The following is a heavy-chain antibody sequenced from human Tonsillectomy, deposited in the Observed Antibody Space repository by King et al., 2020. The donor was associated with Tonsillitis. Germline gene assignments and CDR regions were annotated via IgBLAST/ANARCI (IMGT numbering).Heavy chain of an antibody. J-gene: IGHJ4*02. V-gene: IGHV3-21*01. D-gene: IGHD5-18*01. CDR3: ARDRALRGYSYGPGTFDY. CDR2: ISSSSSYI. CDR1: GFTFSYYS. Sequence: VQLVESGGSLVKPGGSLRLSCAASGFTFSYYSMNWVRQAPGKGLEWVSSISSSSSYIWYVDSVRGRFTISRDNAKNSLYLQMNSLGAEETAVYYCARDRALRGYSYGPGTFDYWGQGTLVTVSS.